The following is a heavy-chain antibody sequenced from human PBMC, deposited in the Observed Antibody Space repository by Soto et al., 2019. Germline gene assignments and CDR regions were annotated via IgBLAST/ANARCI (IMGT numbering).Heavy chain of an antibody. Sequence: QVQLVESGGGVVQPGRSLRLSCAASGFTFWNYGMHWVRQAPGKGPEWVATIWNNGNRKYYADSVTGRFTISRDNSRHTLYLEMNSLRGEDTAVYYCARAVSTTAVNWFDPWGQGTQVTVSS. CDR2: IWNNGNRK. V-gene: IGHV3-33*01. CDR3: ARAVSTTAVNWFDP. CDR1: GFTFWNYG. J-gene: IGHJ5*02. D-gene: IGHD4-4*01.